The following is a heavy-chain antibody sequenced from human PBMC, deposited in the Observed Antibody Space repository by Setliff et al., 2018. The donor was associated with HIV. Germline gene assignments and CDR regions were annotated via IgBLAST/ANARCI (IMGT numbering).Heavy chain of an antibody. CDR3: TRSLVVTAHLDY. J-gene: IGHJ4*02. V-gene: IGHV4-34*01. CDR1: GGSFSGYY. D-gene: IGHD2-21*02. Sequence: SETLSLTCAVYGGSFSGYYWSWIRQSPGKGLEWIGEINHRGNTNYNPSLKNRVTISVDTSKNQFSLKLNSVTAADTAVYYCTRSLVVTAHLDYWGQGTLVTAPQ. CDR2: INHRGNT.